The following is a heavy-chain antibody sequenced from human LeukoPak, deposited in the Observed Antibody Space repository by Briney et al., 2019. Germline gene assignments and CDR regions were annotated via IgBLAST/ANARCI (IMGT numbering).Heavy chain of an antibody. CDR1: GGSTSSHY. V-gene: IGHV4-4*07. Sequence: SETLSLTCTVSGGSTSSHYCSWIRQPAGKGLEWIGRISTSGTTHYSPSLMSRVTMSVDNPKTQFPLKLNSVTAADTAVYYCARGVGDFGVVTDYWGQGTLVSVSS. D-gene: IGHD3-3*01. CDR3: ARGVGDFGVVTDY. J-gene: IGHJ4*02. CDR2: ISTSGTT.